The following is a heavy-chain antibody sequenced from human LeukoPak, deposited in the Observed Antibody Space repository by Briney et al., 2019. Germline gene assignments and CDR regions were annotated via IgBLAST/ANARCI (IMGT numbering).Heavy chain of an antibody. CDR3: ARANQQLDAFDI. V-gene: IGHV4-34*01. Sequence: SETLSLTCAVYGGSFSGYYWSWMRQPPGKGLEWIGEINHSGSTNYNPSFKSRVTISVDTSNNQFSLKLSSVTAADTAVYYCARANQQLDAFDIWGQGTMVTDSS. CDR1: GGSFSGYY. J-gene: IGHJ3*02. D-gene: IGHD2-2*01. CDR2: INHSGST.